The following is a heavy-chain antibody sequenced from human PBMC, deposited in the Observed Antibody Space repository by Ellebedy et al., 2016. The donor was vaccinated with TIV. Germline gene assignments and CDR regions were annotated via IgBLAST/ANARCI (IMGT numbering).Heavy chain of an antibody. CDR2: ISSSSIYT. CDR1: GFTFSDYY. Sequence: GESLKISCAASGFTFSDYYMSWIRQAPGKGLEWVSYISSSSIYTNYADSVKGRFTISRDNAKKSLYLQMNSLRAEDTAVYYCASTYGDYVGAVDYWGQGTLVSVSS. V-gene: IGHV3-11*06. D-gene: IGHD4-17*01. J-gene: IGHJ4*02. CDR3: ASTYGDYVGAVDY.